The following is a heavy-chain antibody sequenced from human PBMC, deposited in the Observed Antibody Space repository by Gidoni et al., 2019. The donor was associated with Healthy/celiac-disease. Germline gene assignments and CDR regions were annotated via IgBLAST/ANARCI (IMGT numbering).Heavy chain of an antibody. CDR1: GFPFRSYA. Sequence: EMQLLESGVGLLQPGGSLILSCAASGFPFRSYAMSWVRQAPGKGLECVSDISGSGGRTYYADSVKGRFTISRDNSKNTLYLQMNSLRAEDTAVYYCAKVPYGDYVNYFDYWGQGTLVTVSS. V-gene: IGHV3-23*01. CDR2: ISGSGGRT. J-gene: IGHJ4*02. CDR3: AKVPYGDYVNYFDY. D-gene: IGHD4-17*01.